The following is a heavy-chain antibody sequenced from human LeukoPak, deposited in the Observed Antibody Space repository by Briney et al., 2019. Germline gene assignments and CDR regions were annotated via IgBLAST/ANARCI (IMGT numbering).Heavy chain of an antibody. CDR2: IYTSGST. D-gene: IGHD3-16*01. CDR1: GGSISSYY. Sequence: PSETLSLTCTVSGGSISSYYWSWIRQPAGKGLEWIGRIYTSGSTNYNPSLKSRVTMSVDTSKNQFSLKLSSVTAADTAVYYCARRMRSGGVFDAFDIWGQGTMVTVSS. J-gene: IGHJ3*02. CDR3: ARRMRSGGVFDAFDI. V-gene: IGHV4-4*07.